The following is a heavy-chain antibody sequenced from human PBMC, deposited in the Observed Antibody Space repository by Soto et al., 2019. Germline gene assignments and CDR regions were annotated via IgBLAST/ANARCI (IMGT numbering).Heavy chain of an antibody. CDR3: ARDREYSGFYYGMDV. Sequence: QEQLVQSGGGVVQPGRSLRLSCEASGFTFSRNAMHWVRQAPGKGLEWVAVISFDGNNQYYTDSVKGRFTISRDNSKNTLDLQMNSLRREDTAVYYCARDREYSGFYYGMDVWGQGTMVTVSS. J-gene: IGHJ6*02. CDR1: GFTFSRNA. D-gene: IGHD5-12*01. CDR2: ISFDGNNQ. V-gene: IGHV3-30-3*01.